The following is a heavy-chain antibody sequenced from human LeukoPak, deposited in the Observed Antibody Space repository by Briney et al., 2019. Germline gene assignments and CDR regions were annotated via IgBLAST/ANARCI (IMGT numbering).Heavy chain of an antibody. V-gene: IGHV1-69*13. CDR2: IIPIFGTA. D-gene: IGHD4-17*01. CDR3: ARDRGDYVNYYYYMDV. CDR1: GYTFTSYG. Sequence: SVKVSCKASGYTFTSYGISWVRQAPGQGLEWMGGIIPIFGTANYAQKFQGRVTITADESTSTAYMELSSLRSEDTAVYYCARDRGDYVNYYYYMDVWGKGTTVTISS. J-gene: IGHJ6*03.